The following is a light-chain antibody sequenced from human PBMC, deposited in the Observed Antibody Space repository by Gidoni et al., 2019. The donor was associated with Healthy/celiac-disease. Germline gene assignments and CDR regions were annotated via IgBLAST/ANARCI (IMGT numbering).Light chain of an antibody. J-gene: IGKJ4*01. CDR2: DAS. Sequence: EIVLTQPPATLSLSSGERATLSCRASQSVSSYLACYQQKPGPAPRLLIYDASNRATGIPARFSGSGSGTDFTLTISSLEPGDFAVYYCQQRSNWPPLTFGGGTKVEIK. CDR3: QQRSNWPPLT. CDR1: QSVSSY. V-gene: IGKV3-11*01.